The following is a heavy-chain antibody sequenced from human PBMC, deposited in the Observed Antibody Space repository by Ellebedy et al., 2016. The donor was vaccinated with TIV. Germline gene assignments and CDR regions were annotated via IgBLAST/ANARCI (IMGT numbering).Heavy chain of an antibody. CDR2: IYHTGGP. D-gene: IGHD3-22*01. V-gene: IGHV4-59*01. J-gene: IGHJ4*02. CDR1: GASISDYY. CDR3: GRDGYSDSSGFSPHLDY. Sequence: SETLSLTCTVSGASISDYYWSWIRQPHGKGLEWIGFIYHTGGPNYHPSLKSRVSISLDTSKNQYSLILRSVTAADTAVYYCGRDGYSDSSGFSPHLDYWGQGTLVTVSS.